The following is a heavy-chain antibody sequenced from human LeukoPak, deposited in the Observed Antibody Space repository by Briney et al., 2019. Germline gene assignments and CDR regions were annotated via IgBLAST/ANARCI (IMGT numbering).Heavy chain of an antibody. CDR2: IYTTGRT. D-gene: IGHD1-26*01. CDR3: ARVGYIGSSWLFDY. CDR1: GGSITNNY. J-gene: IGHJ4*02. V-gene: IGHV4-4*07. Sequence: SETLSLTCTVSGGSITNNYCGWVRQPAGKGLEWIGRIYTTGRTDHHPSLNSRLTMSVDTSKNQFSLNLSSVTAADTAVYYCARVGYIGSSWLFDYWGQGALVIVSS.